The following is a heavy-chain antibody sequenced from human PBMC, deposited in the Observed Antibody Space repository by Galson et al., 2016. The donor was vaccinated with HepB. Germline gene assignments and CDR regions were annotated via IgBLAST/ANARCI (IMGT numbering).Heavy chain of an antibody. CDR2: ISGSGSST. CDR1: GFTFSTYV. J-gene: IGHJ5*02. V-gene: IGHV3-23*01. Sequence: SLRLSCAASGFTFSTYVMSWVRQAPGKGLEWVSLISGSGSSTFYADSVKGRFTISRDNSKNTLYLQMNSLRAEDTAVYYCAKRYCSGGSCYHVDHWGQGTLVTVSS. CDR3: AKRYCSGGSCYHVDH. D-gene: IGHD2-15*01.